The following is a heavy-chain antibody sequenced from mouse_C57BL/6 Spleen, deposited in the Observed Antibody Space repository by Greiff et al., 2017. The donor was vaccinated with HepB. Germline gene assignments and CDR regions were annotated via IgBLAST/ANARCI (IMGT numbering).Heavy chain of an antibody. CDR3: AVYYGYPFAY. D-gene: IGHD2-2*01. Sequence: QVQLKESGAELVRPGASVKLSCKASGYTFTDYYINWVKQRPGQGLEWIARIYPGSGNTYYNEKFKGKATLTAEKSSSTAYMQLSSLTSEDSAVYFCAVYYGYPFAYWGQGTLVTVSA. J-gene: IGHJ3*01. CDR2: IYPGSGNT. CDR1: GYTFTDYY. V-gene: IGHV1-76*01.